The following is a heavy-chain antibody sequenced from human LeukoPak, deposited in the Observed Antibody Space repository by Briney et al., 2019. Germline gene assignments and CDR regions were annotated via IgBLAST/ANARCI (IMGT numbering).Heavy chain of an antibody. CDR1: GFTFSSYA. D-gene: IGHD1-7*01. V-gene: IGHV3-30*18. CDR3: AKGSEGGYNWNYVHLGYFDI. J-gene: IGHJ2*01. CDR2: ISYDGSNK. Sequence: GGSLRLSCAASGFTFSSYAMSWVRQAPGKGLEWVSVISYDGSNKYYADSVKGRFTISRDNSKNTLYLQMNSLRAEDTAVYYCAKGSEGGYNWNYVHLGYFDIWGRGTLVTVSS.